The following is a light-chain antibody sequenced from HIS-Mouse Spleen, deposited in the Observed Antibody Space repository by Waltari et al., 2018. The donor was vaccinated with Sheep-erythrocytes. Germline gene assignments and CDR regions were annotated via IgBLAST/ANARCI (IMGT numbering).Light chain of an antibody. Sequence: QSALTQPRSVSGSPGEAVTISCTGTISHVGGYNYVSWYQQHPGKAPQLMIYDVSTRSSGVPVRFAGAKSGNTASLTISGLQADDEADYYCCSYAGSYNHVFATGTKVTGL. CDR1: ISHVGGYNY. CDR3: CSYAGSYNHV. J-gene: IGLJ1*01. CDR2: DVS. V-gene: IGLV2-11*01.